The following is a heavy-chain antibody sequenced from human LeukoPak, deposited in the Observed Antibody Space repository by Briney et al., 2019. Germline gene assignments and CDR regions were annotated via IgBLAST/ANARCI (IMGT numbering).Heavy chain of an antibody. J-gene: IGHJ6*02. CDR2: ISYDGSNK. CDR1: GFTFSSYA. V-gene: IGHV3-30-3*01. CDR3: ASAYDYVWGSYRFNYYYYGMDV. Sequence: GGSLRLSCAASGFTFSSYAMHWVRQAPGKGLEWVAVISYDGSNKYYADSVKGRFTISRDNSKNTLYLQMNSLRAEDTAVYYSASAYDYVWGSYRFNYYYYGMDVWGQGTTVTVSS. D-gene: IGHD3-16*02.